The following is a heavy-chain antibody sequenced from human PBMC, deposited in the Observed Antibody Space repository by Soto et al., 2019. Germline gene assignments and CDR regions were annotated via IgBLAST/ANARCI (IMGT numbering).Heavy chain of an antibody. D-gene: IGHD3-3*01. CDR2: IYPGDSDT. V-gene: IGHV5-51*01. J-gene: IGHJ6*02. CDR1: GYSFTSYW. Sequence: CKGSGYSFTSYWIGWVRQMPGKGLEWMGIIYPGDSDTRYSPSFQGQVTISADKSISTAYLQMNSLKTEDTAVYYCTTLPCRWSGYGMDVWGQGTTVTVSS. CDR3: TTLPCRWSGYGMDV.